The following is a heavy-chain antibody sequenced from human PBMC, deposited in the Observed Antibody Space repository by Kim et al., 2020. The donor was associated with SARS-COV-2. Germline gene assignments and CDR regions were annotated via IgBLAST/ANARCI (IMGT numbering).Heavy chain of an antibody. Sequence: GGSLRLSCAASGFTFSSYAMHWVRQAPGKGPEWVAVISYDGSNKYYADSVKGRFTISRDNSKNTLYLQMNSLRAEDTAVYYCARDQGYSYGDNWFDPWG. J-gene: IGHJ5*02. D-gene: IGHD5-18*01. CDR3: ARDQGYSYGDNWFDP. V-gene: IGHV3-30*04. CDR2: ISYDGSNK. CDR1: GFTFSSYA.